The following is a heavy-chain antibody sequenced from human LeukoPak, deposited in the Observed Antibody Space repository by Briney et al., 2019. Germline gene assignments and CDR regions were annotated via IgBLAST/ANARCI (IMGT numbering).Heavy chain of an antibody. CDR1: GFTFSDYY. CDR2: ISSSGSTI. V-gene: IGHV3-11*04. Sequence: GGSLRLSCAASGFTFSDYYMSWIRQAPGKGLEWVSYISSSGSTIYYADSVKGRFTISRDNAKNSLYLQMNSLRAEDTAVYYCARDRAGIEEGDYYCYYMDVWGKGTTVTVSS. D-gene: IGHD3-10*01. J-gene: IGHJ6*03. CDR3: ARDRAGIEEGDYYCYYMDV.